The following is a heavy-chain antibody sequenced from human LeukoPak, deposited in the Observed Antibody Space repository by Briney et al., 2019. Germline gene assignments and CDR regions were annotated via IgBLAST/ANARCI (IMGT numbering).Heavy chain of an antibody. CDR2: INPSGGST. D-gene: IGHD5-18*01. Sequence: ASVKVSCKASGYTFTSYYMHWVRQAPGQGLEWMGIINPSGGSTSYAQKFQGRVTMTRDTSTSTVYMELSSLRSEDTAVYYCARDPIFSHSYGYSFDYWGQGTLVTVSS. CDR3: ARDPIFSHSYGYSFDY. J-gene: IGHJ4*02. CDR1: GYTFTSYY. V-gene: IGHV1-46*01.